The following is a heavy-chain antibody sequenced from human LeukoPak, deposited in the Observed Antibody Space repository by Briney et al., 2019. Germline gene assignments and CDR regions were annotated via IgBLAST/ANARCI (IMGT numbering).Heavy chain of an antibody. Sequence: GESLKISCQGSGYSFTSYWIGWVRQMPGKGLEWMGIIYPGDSDTRYNPPFQGQVTISADKSIGTAYLQWSSLKASDTAMYYCASRLYGSGIHWGQGTLVTVSS. CDR2: IYPGDSDT. CDR3: ASRLYGSGIH. D-gene: IGHD3-10*01. V-gene: IGHV5-51*01. J-gene: IGHJ4*02. CDR1: GYSFTSYW.